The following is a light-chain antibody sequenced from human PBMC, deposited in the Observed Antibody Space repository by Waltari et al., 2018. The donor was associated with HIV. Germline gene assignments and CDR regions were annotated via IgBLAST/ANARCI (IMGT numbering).Light chain of an antibody. V-gene: IGLV1-40*01. CDR2: GNK. CDR3: QSYDRSLSASVV. Sequence: QSVLTQPHSVSGAPGQRVTISCTGGSSNTGADYTVHWTQHIPGTAPKLLISGNKNRPSGVPDRFSASKSGTSASLAITGLQAEDEADYFCQSYDRSLSASVVFGGGTKLTVL. CDR1: SSNTGADYT. J-gene: IGLJ2*01.